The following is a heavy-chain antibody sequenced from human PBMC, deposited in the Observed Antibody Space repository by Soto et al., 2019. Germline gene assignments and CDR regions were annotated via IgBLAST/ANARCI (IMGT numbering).Heavy chain of an antibody. J-gene: IGHJ4*02. Sequence: QVQLVQSGAEVKKPGASVKVSCKASGYTFTSNDINWVRQAPGQGPEWMGWMNPDNGKTGFAQKLQGRITMTRNTSISTAYMELSGLRSDDTAVYFCARPLCSSTRCGPYFFDSWGQGSLVTVSS. V-gene: IGHV1-8*01. CDR1: GYTFTSND. D-gene: IGHD2-2*01. CDR2: MNPDNGKT. CDR3: ARPLCSSTRCGPYFFDS.